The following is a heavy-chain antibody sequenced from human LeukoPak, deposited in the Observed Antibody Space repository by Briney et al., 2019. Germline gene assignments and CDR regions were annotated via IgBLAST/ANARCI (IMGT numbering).Heavy chain of an antibody. CDR2: IDSSGNT. J-gene: IGHJ5*02. D-gene: IGHD2-8*01. V-gene: IGHV4-61*02. CDR3: AREALPNGVWRVGWFDP. CDR1: GGSISSGSYF. Sequence: PSETLSLTCTVSGGSISSGSYFWSWIRQSAGRGLEWIGRIDSSGNTNYNPSLKSRVTMSLDTSKNQFSLKLSSVTAADTAVYYCAREALPNGVWRVGWFDPWGQGTLVTVFS.